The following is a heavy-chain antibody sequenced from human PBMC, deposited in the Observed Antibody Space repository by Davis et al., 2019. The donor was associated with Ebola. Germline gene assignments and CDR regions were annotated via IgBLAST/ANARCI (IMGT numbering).Heavy chain of an antibody. V-gene: IGHV4-34*01. CDR1: GGSFSAYY. Sequence: PSETLSLTCAVYGGSFSAYYWSWIRQPPGKGLEWIGEINHSGSTNYNPSLKSRLTISVDTSKNQFALKLSSVTAADTAVYYRARIAGVTTAPGEGIYYYYYMDVWGKGTTVTVSS. J-gene: IGHJ6*03. D-gene: IGHD4-11*01. CDR2: INHSGST. CDR3: ARIAGVTTAPGEGIYYYYYMDV.